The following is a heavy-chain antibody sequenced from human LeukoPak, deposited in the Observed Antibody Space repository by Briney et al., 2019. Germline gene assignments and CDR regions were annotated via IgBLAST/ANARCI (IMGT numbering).Heavy chain of an antibody. CDR1: GFTFSNYA. J-gene: IGHJ3*02. V-gene: IGHV3-23*01. CDR3: AKTYMWSIDAFHI. CDR2: IPARADST. Sequence: GGSLRLSCAASGFTFSNYAMSWVRQAPGKGLEWVSGIPARADSTYYADSVKGRVTISRDNSKNTLFLQLNSLRAEDAAVYYCAKTYMWSIDAFHIWGQGTMVTVSS. D-gene: IGHD2-8*02.